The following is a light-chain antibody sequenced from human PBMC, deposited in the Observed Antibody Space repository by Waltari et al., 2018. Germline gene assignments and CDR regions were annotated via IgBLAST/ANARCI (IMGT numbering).Light chain of an antibody. CDR3: QHYYSSPWT. V-gene: IGKV1-5*03. J-gene: IGKJ1*01. Sequence: DIQMTQSPSTLSASVGDRVTITCRASQSISTWLDWYQQKPWKAPKLLIYKASDLESGVPSRFGGSGSGTEFTLTISSLQPDDFATYHCQHYYSSPWTFGRGTKVEI. CDR2: KAS. CDR1: QSISTW.